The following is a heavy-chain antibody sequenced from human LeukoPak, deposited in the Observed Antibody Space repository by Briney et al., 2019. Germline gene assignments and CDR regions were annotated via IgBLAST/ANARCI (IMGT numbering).Heavy chain of an antibody. V-gene: IGHV3-48*04. J-gene: IGHJ3*02. CDR3: ARGDPGAFDI. CDR2: ISSSRSTI. D-gene: IGHD2-21*02. Sequence: GGSLRLSCAASGFTFSSYSMNWVRQAPGKGLEWVSSISSSRSTIYYADSVKGRFTISRDNAKNSLYLQMNSLRVEDTAVYYCARGDPGAFDIWGQGTMVTVS. CDR1: GFTFSSYS.